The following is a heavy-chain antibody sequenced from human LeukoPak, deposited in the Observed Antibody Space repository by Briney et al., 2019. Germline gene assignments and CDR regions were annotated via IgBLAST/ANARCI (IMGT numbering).Heavy chain of an antibody. CDR1: GFTFTDYY. CDR3: AREDSGWYVDY. D-gene: IGHD6-19*01. CDR2: INPNSAGT. V-gene: IGHV1-2*02. J-gene: IGHJ4*02. Sequence: GASVKVSFKASGFTFTDYYMHWVRQAPGQGLEWMGWINPNSAGTNYAQKFEGRVTMTRDTSISTAYMELSRLRSDDTAVYYCAREDSGWYVDYWGQGTLVTVSS.